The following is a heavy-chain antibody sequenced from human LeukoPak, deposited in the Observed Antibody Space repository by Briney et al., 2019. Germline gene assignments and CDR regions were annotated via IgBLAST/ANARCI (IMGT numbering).Heavy chain of an antibody. D-gene: IGHD5-18*01. CDR1: GFTFSSYW. Sequence: PGGSLRLSCAASGFTFSSYWMHWVRQAPGKGLVWVSRINSDGSSTSYADSVKGRFTISRDNAKNTLYLQMNSLRAEDTAVYYCARDGVQLWSLYYFDYWGQGTLVTVSS. V-gene: IGHV3-74*01. CDR2: INSDGSST. CDR3: ARDGVQLWSLYYFDY. J-gene: IGHJ4*02.